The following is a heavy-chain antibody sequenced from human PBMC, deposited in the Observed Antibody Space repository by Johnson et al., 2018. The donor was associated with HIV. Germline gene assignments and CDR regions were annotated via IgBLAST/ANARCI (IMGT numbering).Heavy chain of an antibody. CDR3: AKETAYYYGSGSYYIDAFDI. CDR1: GFTFSSYD. Sequence: EKLVESGGGVVQPGRSLRLSCAASGFTFSSYDMHWVRQATGKGLEWVSAIGTAGDTYYPGSVKGRFTISRDNSKNTLYLQMNSLRAEDTAVYYCAKETAYYYGSGSYYIDAFDIWGQGTMVTVSS. D-gene: IGHD3-10*01. V-gene: IGHV3-13*01. CDR2: IGTAGDT. J-gene: IGHJ3*02.